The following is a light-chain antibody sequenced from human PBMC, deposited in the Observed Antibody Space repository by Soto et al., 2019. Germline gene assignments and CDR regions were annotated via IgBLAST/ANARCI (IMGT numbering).Light chain of an antibody. V-gene: IGLV2-14*03. Sequence: QSALTQPASVSGSPGQSITISCTGTSSDVGGYNYVSWYQQHPGKAPKVMIYDVSKRPSGISDRFSGSKSGNTAALTISGLQVEDEADDYCSSYRSGSTRVVFGGGTQLTVL. CDR2: DVS. J-gene: IGLJ2*01. CDR1: SSDVGGYNY. CDR3: SSYRSGSTRVV.